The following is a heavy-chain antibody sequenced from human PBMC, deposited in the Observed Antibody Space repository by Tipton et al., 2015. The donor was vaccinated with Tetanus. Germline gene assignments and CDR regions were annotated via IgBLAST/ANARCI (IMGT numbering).Heavy chain of an antibody. V-gene: IGHV4-34*08. CDR2: INHSGST. D-gene: IGHD1-1*01. J-gene: IGHJ6*02. Sequence: LRLSCAGSGFSFRDFGMNWVRQAPGKGLEWIGEINHSGSTNHNPSLKSRVTLSVDTSKNQFSLKLNSVTAADTAMYYCVTVNFPNYYHYGMDVWGQGTTVTVSS. CDR3: VTVNFPNYYHYGMDV. CDR1: GFSFRDFG.